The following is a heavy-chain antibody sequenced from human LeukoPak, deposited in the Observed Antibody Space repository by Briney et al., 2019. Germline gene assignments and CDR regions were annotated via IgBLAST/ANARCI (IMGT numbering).Heavy chain of an antibody. Sequence: PGGSLRLSGAASGFTFSSYGMHWVRQAPGKGLEWVAVISYDGSNKYYADSVKGRFTISRDNSKNTLYLQMNSLRAEDTAVYYCAKDETLYSYGGFDYWGQGTLVTVSS. J-gene: IGHJ4*02. CDR1: GFTFSSYG. CDR3: AKDETLYSYGGFDY. CDR2: ISYDGSNK. D-gene: IGHD5-18*01. V-gene: IGHV3-30*18.